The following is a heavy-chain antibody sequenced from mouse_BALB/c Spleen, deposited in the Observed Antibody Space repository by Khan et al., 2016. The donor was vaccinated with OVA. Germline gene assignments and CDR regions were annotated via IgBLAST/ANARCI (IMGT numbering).Heavy chain of an antibody. J-gene: IGHJ1*01. Sequence: QIQLVQSGPELKKPGETVKISCKASGYTFTNYGMNWVKQAPGKGLKWMGWINTYTGEPTYADDFKGRFAFSLETSAHTAYLQINNRKNVDTATYFCARSASYWFFDVWGAGTTVTVSS. CDR3: ARSASYWFFDV. V-gene: IGHV9-3-1*01. CDR1: GYTFTNYG. CDR2: INTYTGEP. D-gene: IGHD6-1*01.